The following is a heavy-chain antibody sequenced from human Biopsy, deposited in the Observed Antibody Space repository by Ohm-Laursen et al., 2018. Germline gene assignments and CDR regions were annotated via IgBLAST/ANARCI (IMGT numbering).Heavy chain of an antibody. Sequence: SDTLSLTCVVYGESFNGYYWSWIRQTPGKGLEWIGEINHSGRTNYNPSLKSRVTISVDTSKNQFPLKVRSVTAADTAVYYCVRGVDYYDPYHYYALDVWGQGTTVTVSS. J-gene: IGHJ6*02. V-gene: IGHV4-34*01. CDR3: VRGVDYYDPYHYYALDV. D-gene: IGHD3-22*01. CDR1: GESFNGYY. CDR2: INHSGRT.